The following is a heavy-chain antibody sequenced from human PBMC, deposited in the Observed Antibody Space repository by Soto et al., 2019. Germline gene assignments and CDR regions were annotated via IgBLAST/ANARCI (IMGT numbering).Heavy chain of an antibody. Sequence: ASVKVSCKASGYTFTRYGISWVRQAPGQGLEWMGWISGYNGDTNYAQKFQGRVTMTVDTSTTTAFMELTSLTSDDRAVYYCAKNGQPPYYYYVMDGWAQGTTVTVSS. CDR3: AKNGQPPYYYYVMDG. J-gene: IGHJ6*02. CDR1: GYTFTRYG. V-gene: IGHV1-18*01. D-gene: IGHD2-8*01. CDR2: ISGYNGDT.